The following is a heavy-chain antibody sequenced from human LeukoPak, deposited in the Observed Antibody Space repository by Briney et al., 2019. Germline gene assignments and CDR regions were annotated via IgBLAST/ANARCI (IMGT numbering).Heavy chain of an antibody. Sequence: GGSLRLSCAASGFTFSSYAMHWVRQAPGKGLEWVAVISYDGSNKYYADSVKGRFTISRDNSKNTLYLQMNSLRAEDTAVYYCASTTISLGWGQGTMVTVSS. CDR2: ISYDGSNK. J-gene: IGHJ3*01. D-gene: IGHD3-3*01. V-gene: IGHV3-30*01. CDR3: ASTTISLG. CDR1: GFTFSSYA.